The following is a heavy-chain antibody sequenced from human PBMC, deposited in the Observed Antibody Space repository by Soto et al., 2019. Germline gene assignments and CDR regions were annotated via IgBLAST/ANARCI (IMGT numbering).Heavy chain of an antibody. CDR3: ATLGIAVAGRGSAFDI. CDR2: ISSSSSYI. Sequence: SCXASGLTFISDIMNLVRQAPWKGLEWVSSISSSSSYIYYADSVKGRFTISRDNAKNSLYLQMNSLRAEDTAVYYCATLGIAVAGRGSAFDIWGQGTMVTVSS. CDR1: GLTFISDI. J-gene: IGHJ3*02. V-gene: IGHV3-21*01. D-gene: IGHD6-19*01.